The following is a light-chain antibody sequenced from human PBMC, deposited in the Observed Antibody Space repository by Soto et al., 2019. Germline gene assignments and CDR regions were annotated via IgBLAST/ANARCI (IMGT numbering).Light chain of an antibody. CDR1: SSNIGAGYD. Sequence: QSVLTQPPSVSGAPGQRVTISCTGSSSNIGAGYDVHWYQQLPGTAPKLLIYGNSNRPSGVPDRFSGAKSGTSASLAITGLQAEDEAAYSCPSYDIRVSGSVFGGGTKLPVL. J-gene: IGLJ3*02. V-gene: IGLV1-40*01. CDR3: PSYDIRVSGSV. CDR2: GNS.